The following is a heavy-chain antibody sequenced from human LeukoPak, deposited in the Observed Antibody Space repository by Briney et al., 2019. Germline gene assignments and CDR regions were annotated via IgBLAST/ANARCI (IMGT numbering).Heavy chain of an antibody. CDR2: IYWNDDK. CDR3: AHRRLRQRLLCLGEPGYYFDY. Sequence: SGPTLVNPTQTLTLTCTFSGFSLSTSGVGVGWIRQPPGKALEWLALIYWNDDKRYSPSLKSRLTITKDTSENQVVLTMTNMDPVDTATYYCAHRRLRQRLLCLGEPGYYFDYWGQGTLVTVSS. CDR1: GFSLSTSGVG. D-gene: IGHD3-10*01. V-gene: IGHV2-5*01. J-gene: IGHJ4*02.